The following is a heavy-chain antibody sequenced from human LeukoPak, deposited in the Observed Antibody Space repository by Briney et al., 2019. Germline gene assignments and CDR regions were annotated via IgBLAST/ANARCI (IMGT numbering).Heavy chain of an antibody. CDR1: GFTFNNYG. CDR2: IRYNGNNQ. Sequence: PGGSLRLSCAASGFTFNNYGMHWVRQAPGKGLEWVAFIRYNGNNQYYADSVKGRFTISRDNSRNSLYLQMNSLRAEDTALYYCARDLTVQYPYYFDYWGQGTLVTVSS. CDR3: ARDLTVQYPYYFDY. V-gene: IGHV3-30*02. J-gene: IGHJ4*02. D-gene: IGHD4-11*01.